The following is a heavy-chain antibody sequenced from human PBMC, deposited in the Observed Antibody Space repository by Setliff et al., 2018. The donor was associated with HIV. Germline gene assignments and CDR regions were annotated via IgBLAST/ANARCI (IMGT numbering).Heavy chain of an antibody. CDR1: GYSISSGYY. V-gene: IGHV4-38-2*01. CDR3: ARSVAGTLVWFL. D-gene: IGHD6-13*01. CDR2: IYHSGNT. Sequence: LSLTCAVSGYSISSGYYWGWIRQPPGKGLEWIGGIYHSGNTYYNPSLKSRVTISVDTSKNQFSLKLSSVTAADTAVYYCARSVAGTLVWFLWGQGTLVTVSS. J-gene: IGHJ4*02.